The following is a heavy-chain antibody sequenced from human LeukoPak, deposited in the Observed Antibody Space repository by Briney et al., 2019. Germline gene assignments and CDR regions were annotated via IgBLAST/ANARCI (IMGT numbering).Heavy chain of an antibody. D-gene: IGHD3-10*01. CDR1: GGSISSGSYY. CDR2: IYTSGST. V-gene: IGHV4-61*02. J-gene: IGHJ4*02. Sequence: SETLSLTCTVSGGSISSGSYYWSWIRQPAGKGLEWIGRIYTSGSTNYNPSLKSRVTISVDTSKNQFSLKLSSVTAADTAVYYCARGGSYYGSGSYYSFDYWGQGTLVTVSS. CDR3: ARGGSYYGSGSYYSFDY.